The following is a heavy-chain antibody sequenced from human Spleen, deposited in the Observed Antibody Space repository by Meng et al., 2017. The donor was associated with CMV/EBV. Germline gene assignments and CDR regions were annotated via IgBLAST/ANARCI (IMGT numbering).Heavy chain of an antibody. Sequence: TFTDFFIPWVRQAPGQGPEWVGLIDPTSGSTNYAQRFQGRVTMTRDTSTNIVYMELNSLRSEDTAVYYCAKDSDFWTGYSSYYFDYWGQGTLVTVSS. J-gene: IGHJ4*02. D-gene: IGHD3/OR15-3a*01. CDR3: AKDSDFWTGYSSYYFDY. CDR1: TFTDFF. CDR2: IDPTSGST. V-gene: IGHV1-46*01.